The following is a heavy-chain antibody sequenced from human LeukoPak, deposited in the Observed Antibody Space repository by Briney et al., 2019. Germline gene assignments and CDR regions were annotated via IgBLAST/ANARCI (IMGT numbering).Heavy chain of an antibody. CDR2: IYPGDSDT. D-gene: IGHD2-2*01. V-gene: IGHV5-51*01. CDR1: GYTFTGDW. J-gene: IGHJ6*03. CDR3: ARPALYCSSAVCPPYMDV. Sequence: GESLKISCKASGYTFTGDWIGWVRQMPGKGLEWMGIIYPGDSDTKYNAPFQGQVTISADKSISTAYLQWGSLKASDTATYYCARPALYCSSAVCPPYMDVWGKGTTVTVSS.